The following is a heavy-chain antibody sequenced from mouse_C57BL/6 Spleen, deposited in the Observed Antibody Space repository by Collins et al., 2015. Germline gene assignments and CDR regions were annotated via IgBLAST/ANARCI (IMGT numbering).Heavy chain of an antibody. CDR2: INPYNDGT. J-gene: IGHJ2*01. CDR3: GRGDYYGSSDY. CDR1: GYTFTSYV. D-gene: IGHD1-1*01. V-gene: IGHV1-14*01. Sequence: EVQLQQSGPELVKPGASVKMSCKASGYTFTSYVMHWVKQKPGQGLEWIGYINPYNDGTKYNEKFKGKATLTSDKSSSTAHMELLSLTSEDSAVYYCGRGDYYGSSDYWGQGTTLTVSS.